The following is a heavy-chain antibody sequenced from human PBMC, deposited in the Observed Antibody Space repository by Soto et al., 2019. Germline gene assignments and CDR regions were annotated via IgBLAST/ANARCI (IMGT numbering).Heavy chain of an antibody. CDR1: GFTFSSYA. Sequence: GGSLRLSCAASGFTFSSYAMSWVRQAPGKGLEWVSAISGSGGSTYYADSVKGRFTISRDNSKNTLYLQMNSLRAEDTAVYYCARHTRLTTVPTTEAFDIWGQGTMVTVSS. CDR2: ISGSGGST. V-gene: IGHV3-23*01. J-gene: IGHJ3*02. D-gene: IGHD4-17*01. CDR3: ARHTRLTTVPTTEAFDI.